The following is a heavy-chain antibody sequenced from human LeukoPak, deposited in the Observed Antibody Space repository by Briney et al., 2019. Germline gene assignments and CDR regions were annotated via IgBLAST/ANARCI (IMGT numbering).Heavy chain of an antibody. CDR3: ANGPDSNYFDP. J-gene: IGHJ5*02. Sequence: GASVKVSCKASGYTFTSYGISWVRQAPGQALEWMGWIIPFNGNTNYAQKFQDRVTITRDRSMSTAYMELNSLRSDDTAMCYCANGPDSNYFDPRGQGTLVTVSS. D-gene: IGHD3-3*01. CDR2: IIPFNGNT. V-gene: IGHV1-45*02. CDR1: GYTFTSYG.